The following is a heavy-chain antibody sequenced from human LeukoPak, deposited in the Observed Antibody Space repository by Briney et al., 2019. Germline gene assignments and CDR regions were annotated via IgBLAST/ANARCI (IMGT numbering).Heavy chain of an antibody. CDR1: GFTFDDYA. CDR2: ISWNSGSI. D-gene: IGHD3-22*01. J-gene: IGHJ4*02. V-gene: IGHV3-9*01. Sequence: PGRSLRLSCAASGFTFDDYAMPWVRQAPGKGLEWVSGISWNSGSIGYADSVKGRFTISRDNAKNSLYLQMNSLRAEDTALYYCAKGSSYYYDSSGLLNYWGQGTLVTVSS. CDR3: AKGSSYYYDSSGLLNY.